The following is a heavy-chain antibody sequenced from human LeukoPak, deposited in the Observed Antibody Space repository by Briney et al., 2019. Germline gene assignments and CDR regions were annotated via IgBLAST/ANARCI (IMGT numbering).Heavy chain of an antibody. V-gene: IGHV3-9*01. CDR1: GFTFDDYA. Sequence: PGRSLRLSCAASGFTFDDYAMHWVRQAPGKGLEWVSGISWNSGSIGYADSVKGRFTISRDNAKNSLYLQMNSLRAEDTALYYCAARYRGYSYGWGKYFDYWGQGTLVTVSS. CDR2: ISWNSGSI. J-gene: IGHJ4*02. CDR3: AARYRGYSYGWGKYFDY. D-gene: IGHD5-18*01.